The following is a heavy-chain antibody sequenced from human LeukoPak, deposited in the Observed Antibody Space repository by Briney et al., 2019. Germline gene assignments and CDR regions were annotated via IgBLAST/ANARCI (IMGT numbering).Heavy chain of an antibody. D-gene: IGHD6-13*01. CDR3: ARGFLFSSWYPGYYYYYMDV. CDR2: MNPNSGNT. J-gene: IGHJ6*03. V-gene: IGHV1-8*03. Sequence: ASVKVSCKASGYTFTSYGISWVRQAPGQGLEWMGWMNPNSGNTGYAQKFQGRVTVTRNTSISTAYMELSSLRSEDTAVYYCARGFLFSSWYPGYYYYYMDVWGKGTTVTVSS. CDR1: GYTFTSYG.